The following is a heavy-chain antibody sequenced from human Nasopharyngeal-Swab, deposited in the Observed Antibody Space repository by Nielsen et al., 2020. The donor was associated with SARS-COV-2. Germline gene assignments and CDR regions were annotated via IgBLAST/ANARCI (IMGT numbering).Heavy chain of an antibody. CDR2: IRSKAYGGTT. V-gene: IGHV3-49*03. J-gene: IGHJ4*02. Sequence: GESLKISCTASGFTFGDYAMSWSRQTPGKGLEWVGFIRSKAYGGTTEYAASVKGRFTISRDDSKSIAYLQMNSLKTEDTAVYYCTRETPYSSGWYSFDYWGQGTLVTVSP. CDR3: TRETPYSSGWYSFDY. D-gene: IGHD6-19*01. CDR1: GFTFGDYA.